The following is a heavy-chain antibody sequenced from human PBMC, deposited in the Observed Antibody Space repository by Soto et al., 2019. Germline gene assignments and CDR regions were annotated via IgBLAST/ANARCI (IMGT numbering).Heavy chain of an antibody. V-gene: IGHV4-30-4*01. CDR2: IYYSGST. CDR3: AGGNSGSSLAY. J-gene: IGHJ4*02. CDR1: GGSISSGDYY. Sequence: PSETLSLTCTVSGGSISSGDYYWSWIRQPPGKGLEWIGYIYYSGSTYYNTSLKSRVTISVDTSKNQLSLRLTSVTAADTAVYYCAGGNSGSSLAYWGQGTLVTVYS. D-gene: IGHD1-26*01.